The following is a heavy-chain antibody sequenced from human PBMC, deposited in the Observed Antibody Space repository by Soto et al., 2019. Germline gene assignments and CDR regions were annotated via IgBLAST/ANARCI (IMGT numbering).Heavy chain of an antibody. V-gene: IGHV3-7*01. CDR1: GFTFTSYW. CDR3: ARDPITGHHAFDI. CDR2: IKQDGSEK. Sequence: GGSLRLSCEASGFTFTSYWMSWVRQAPGKGLEWVANIKQDGSEKHCVDSVKGRFTISRDNAKNSLYLQMNSLRAEDTAVYYWARDPITGHHAFDIWGQGTMVTVSS. J-gene: IGHJ3*02. D-gene: IGHD5-12*01.